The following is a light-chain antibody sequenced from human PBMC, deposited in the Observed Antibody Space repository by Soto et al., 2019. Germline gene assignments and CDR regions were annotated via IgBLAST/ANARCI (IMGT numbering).Light chain of an antibody. V-gene: IGKV1-5*01. Sequence: DIQMTQSPSTLSASVGDRVTITCRASQKISSWLAWYQQKPGKAPKLLIYDASSLESGVPSRFSGSGAGTDFPLTISSLQPDDFETYYCQQYNSYSRYTFGQGTKLEIK. CDR3: QQYNSYSRYT. CDR2: DAS. CDR1: QKISSW. J-gene: IGKJ2*01.